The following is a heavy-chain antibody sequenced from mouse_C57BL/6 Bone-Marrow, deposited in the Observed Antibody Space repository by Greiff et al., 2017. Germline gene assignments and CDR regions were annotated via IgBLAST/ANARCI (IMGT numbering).Heavy chain of an antibody. CDR1: GFTFSDYY. V-gene: IGHV5-12*01. J-gene: IGHJ3*01. CDR2: ISNGGGST. CDR3: AREDYYGSSLRFAY. Sequence: DVKLVESGGGLVQPGGPLKLPCAAPGFTFSDYYMYLVRQTPEKRLEWVAYISNGGGSTYYTDTVKGRFTISRDNAKNTLYLQMSRLKSEDTAMYYCAREDYYGSSLRFAYWGQGTLFTVSA. D-gene: IGHD1-1*01.